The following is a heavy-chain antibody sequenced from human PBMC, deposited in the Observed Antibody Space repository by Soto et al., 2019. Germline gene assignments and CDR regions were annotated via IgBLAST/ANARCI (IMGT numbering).Heavy chain of an antibody. CDR2: IIPIFGTT. V-gene: IGHV1-69*12. Sequence: QVQLVQSGAEVKKPGSSVKVSCKASGGTFSNYAISWVRQAPGQGLEWMGGIIPIFGTTNYAQRFQGRVTITADEYTSTAYMELSSLRSADTAVYYCARVSSSWYKDYFDYWGQGTLVTVSS. CDR3: ARVSSSWYKDYFDY. CDR1: GGTFSNYA. D-gene: IGHD6-13*01. J-gene: IGHJ4*02.